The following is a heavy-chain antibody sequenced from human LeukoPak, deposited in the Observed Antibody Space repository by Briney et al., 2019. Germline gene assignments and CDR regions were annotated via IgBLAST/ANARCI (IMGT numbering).Heavy chain of an antibody. D-gene: IGHD1-1*01. CDR2: IYYSGST. J-gene: IGHJ5*02. CDR1: GGSVSSGSYY. CDR3: ARDHPGSWFDP. Sequence: SETLSLTCTVSGGSVSSGSYYWSWIPQPPGKGLERIGYIYYSGSTSYNPSLKSRVTISVDTSKNQFSLKLSSVTAADTAVYYCARDHPGSWFDPWGQGTLVTVSS. V-gene: IGHV4-61*01.